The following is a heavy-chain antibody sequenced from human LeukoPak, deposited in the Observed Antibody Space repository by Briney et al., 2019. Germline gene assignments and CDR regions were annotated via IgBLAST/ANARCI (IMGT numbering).Heavy chain of an antibody. J-gene: IGHJ3*02. Sequence: PGGSLRLSCTASGFTFGDYAMSWIRQPPGKGLEWIGEINHSGSTNYNPSLKSRVTISVDTSKNQFSLKLSSVTAADTAVYYCARVYRARDGYKNRAFDIWGQGTMVTVSS. CDR3: ARVYRARDGYKNRAFDI. CDR1: GFTFGDYA. D-gene: IGHD5-24*01. CDR2: INHSGST. V-gene: IGHV4-34*01.